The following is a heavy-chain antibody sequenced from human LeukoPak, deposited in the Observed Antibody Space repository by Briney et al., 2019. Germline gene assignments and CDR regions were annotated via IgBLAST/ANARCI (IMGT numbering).Heavy chain of an antibody. CDR3: ARATGGAAAN. J-gene: IGHJ4*02. Sequence: ETSETLSLTCAVYGGSFSGYYWSWIRQPPGKGLEWIGEINHSGSTNYNPSLKSRVTISVDTSKNQFSLKLSSVTAADTAVYYCARATGGAAANWGQGTLVTVSS. CDR1: GGSFSGYY. V-gene: IGHV4-34*01. D-gene: IGHD6-13*01. CDR2: INHSGST.